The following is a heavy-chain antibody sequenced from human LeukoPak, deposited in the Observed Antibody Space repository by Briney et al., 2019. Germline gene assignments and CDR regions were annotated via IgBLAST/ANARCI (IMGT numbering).Heavy chain of an antibody. CDR1: GYTFTSYA. CDR2: INAGNGNT. Sequence: VASVKVSCKASGYTFTSYAMHWVRQAPGQRLEWMGWINAGNGNTKYSQKFQGRVTITRDTSASTAYMELSSLRSEDTAVYYCARGDYYDSSGYYYFDYWGQGTLVTVSS. CDR3: ARGDYYDSSGYYYFDY. D-gene: IGHD3-22*01. J-gene: IGHJ4*02. V-gene: IGHV1-3*01.